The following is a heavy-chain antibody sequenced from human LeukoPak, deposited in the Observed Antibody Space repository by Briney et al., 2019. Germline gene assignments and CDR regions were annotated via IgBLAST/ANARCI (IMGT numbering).Heavy chain of an antibody. J-gene: IGHJ4*02. CDR3: AKDRPYGSSGYYLGDY. CDR2: ISSSSSYI. V-gene: IGHV3-21*04. CDR1: GFTFNTYN. Sequence: GGSLRLSCAASGFTFNTYNMNWVRQAPGKGLEWVSSISSSSSYIYYADSVKGRFTISRDNSKNTLYLQMNSLRVEDTAVYYCAKDRPYGSSGYYLGDYWGQGTLVTVSS. D-gene: IGHD3-22*01.